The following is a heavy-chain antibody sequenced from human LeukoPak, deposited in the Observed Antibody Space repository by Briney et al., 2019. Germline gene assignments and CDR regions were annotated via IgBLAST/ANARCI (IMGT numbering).Heavy chain of an antibody. Sequence: SETLSLTCAVYGGSFSGYYWSRIRQPPGKGLEWIGEINHSGSTNYSPSLKSRVTISVDMSKNQFFLKLSSVTAADTAVYYCARDDAALYNYYYGMDVWGQGTTVTISS. J-gene: IGHJ6*02. V-gene: IGHV4-34*01. D-gene: IGHD2-2*02. CDR2: INHSGST. CDR1: GGSFSGYY. CDR3: ARDDAALYNYYYGMDV.